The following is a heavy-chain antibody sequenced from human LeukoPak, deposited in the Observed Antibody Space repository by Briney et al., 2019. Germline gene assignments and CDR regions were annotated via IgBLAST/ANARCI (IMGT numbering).Heavy chain of an antibody. J-gene: IGHJ5*02. V-gene: IGHV4-34*01. CDR2: INHSGST. D-gene: IGHD3-10*01. CDR3: VRGPYGSGISNWFDP. CDR1: GGSFSGYY. Sequence: SETLSLTCAVYGGSFSGYYWSWIRQPPGKGLEWIGEINHSGSTNYNPSLKSRVTVSVDTSKNQFSLKLTSVTAADTAVYYCVRGPYGSGISNWFDPWGQGTQVIVSS.